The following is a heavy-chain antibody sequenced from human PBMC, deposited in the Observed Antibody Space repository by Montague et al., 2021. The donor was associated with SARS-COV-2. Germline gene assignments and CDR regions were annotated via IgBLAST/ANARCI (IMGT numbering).Heavy chain of an antibody. Sequence: SETLSLTCTVSGGSMSSSSYYWGWIRQPPGKGLEWIGYIYYSGSTYYNPSLNSRVTISADTSKNQFSLKLRSVTAADTAVYYCARHLGDWLIVVVPSWFDPWGQGTLVTVSS. CDR1: GGSMSSSSYY. CDR2: IYYSGST. J-gene: IGHJ5*02. V-gene: IGHV4-39*01. D-gene: IGHD2-2*01. CDR3: ARHLGDWLIVVVPSWFDP.